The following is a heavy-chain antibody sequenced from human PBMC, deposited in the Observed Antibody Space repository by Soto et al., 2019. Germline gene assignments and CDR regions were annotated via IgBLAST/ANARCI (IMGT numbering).Heavy chain of an antibody. CDR2: ISVSGGST. V-gene: IGHV3-23*01. CDR1: GFTFSSYA. CDR3: AKEEGRGYDYGYFDY. J-gene: IGHJ4*02. D-gene: IGHD5-12*01. Sequence: GGSLRLSCAASGFTFSSYAMSWVRQAPGKGLEWVSAISVSGGSTYYADSVKGRFTISRDNSKNTLYLQMNSLRAEDTAVYYCAKEEGRGYDYGYFDYWGQGTLVTVSS.